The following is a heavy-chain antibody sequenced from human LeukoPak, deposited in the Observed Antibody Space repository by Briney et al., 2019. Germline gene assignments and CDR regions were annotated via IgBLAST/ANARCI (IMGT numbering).Heavy chain of an antibody. D-gene: IGHD3-22*01. CDR1: GGTFISYA. V-gene: IGHV1-69*05. CDR2: IIPIFGTA. J-gene: IGHJ4*02. CDR3: ATPGHYYDSSGYL. Sequence: ASVKVSCKASGGTFISYAISWVRQAPGQGLEWMGGIIPIFGTANYAQKFQGRVTITTDESTSTAYMELSSLRSEDTAVYYCATPGHYYDSSGYLWGQGTLVTVSS.